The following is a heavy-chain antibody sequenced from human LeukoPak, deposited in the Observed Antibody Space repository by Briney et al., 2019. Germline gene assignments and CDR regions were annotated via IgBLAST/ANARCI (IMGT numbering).Heavy chain of an antibody. D-gene: IGHD2-2*01. CDR2: INPNSGGT. CDR3: ARDGSDIVVVPAATFDY. CDR1: GYTFTGYY. Sequence: ASVKVSCKASGYTFTGYYMHWVRQAPGQGLEWMGWINPNSGGTNYAQKFQGRVTMTRDTSISTAYMELSRLRSDDTAVYYCARDGSDIVVVPAATFDYWGQGTLVTVSS. V-gene: IGHV1-2*02. J-gene: IGHJ4*02.